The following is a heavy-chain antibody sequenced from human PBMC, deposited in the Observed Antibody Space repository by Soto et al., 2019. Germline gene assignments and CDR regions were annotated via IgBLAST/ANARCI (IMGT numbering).Heavy chain of an antibody. CDR3: ASGIVAAGHNSAYMDV. CDR1: RYTFTRYY. V-gene: IGHV1-46*03. D-gene: IGHD6-13*01. Sequence: SVKLSCKEPRYTFTRYYLHWVRQHPTQGLDWMGIINPSGGSTSYAQKFQGRVTMTRDTSTSTVYLELSSLRSEDTAVYYCASGIVAAGHNSAYMDVWGKGTTVTVSS. CDR2: INPSGGST. J-gene: IGHJ6*03.